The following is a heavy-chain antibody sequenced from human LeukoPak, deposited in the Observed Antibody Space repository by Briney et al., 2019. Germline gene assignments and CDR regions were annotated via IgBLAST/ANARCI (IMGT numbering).Heavy chain of an antibody. D-gene: IGHD3-16*02. CDR2: IKQDGSEK. J-gene: IGHJ4*02. Sequence: GGSLRHSCAASGFTFSSYWMSWVRQAPGKGLEWVANIKQDGSEKYYVDSVKGRFTISRDNAKNSLYLQMNSLRAEDTAVYYCARVRKDRRLGELSLYYFDYWGQGTLVTVSS. V-gene: IGHV3-7*01. CDR1: GFTFSSYW. CDR3: ARVRKDRRLGELSLYYFDY.